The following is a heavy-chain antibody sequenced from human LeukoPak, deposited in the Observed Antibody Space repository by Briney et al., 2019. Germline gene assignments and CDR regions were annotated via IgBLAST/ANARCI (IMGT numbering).Heavy chain of an antibody. D-gene: IGHD3-22*01. CDR3: ARENYGMVITTAYDY. CDR2: IYTSGST. CDR1: GGSISSYY. Sequence: SETLSLTCTVSGGSISSYYWSWIRQPAGKGLEWIGRIYTSGSTNYNPSLESRVTMSVDTSKNQFSLKLSSVTAADTAVYYCARENYGMVITTAYDYWGQGTLVTVSS. V-gene: IGHV4-4*07. J-gene: IGHJ4*02.